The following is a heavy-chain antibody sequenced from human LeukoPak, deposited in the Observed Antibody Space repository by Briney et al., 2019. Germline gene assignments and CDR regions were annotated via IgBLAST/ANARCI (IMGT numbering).Heavy chain of an antibody. J-gene: IGHJ5*02. Sequence: KTSETLSLTCTVSGGSISSSSYYWGWIRQPPGKGLEWIGSIYYSGSTYYNPSLKSRVTISVDTSKNQFSLKLSSVTAADTAVYYCARVVDYYGSGMKRWFDPWGQGTLVTVSS. CDR2: IYYSGST. D-gene: IGHD3-10*01. CDR1: GGSISSSSYY. CDR3: ARVVDYYGSGMKRWFDP. V-gene: IGHV4-39*07.